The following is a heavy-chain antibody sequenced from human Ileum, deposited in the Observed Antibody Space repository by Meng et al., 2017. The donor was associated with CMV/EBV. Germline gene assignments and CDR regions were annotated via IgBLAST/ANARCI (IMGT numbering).Heavy chain of an antibody. Sequence: QADLRESGPGLVKPSETLSLTCTVSSASISPYYWNWIRQPAGKGLEWIGRIYTGGPTDYNPSLKSRVTMSVDTSKNQFFLNLSSVTAADTAMYYCARGQTVRGFEYWGLGILVTVSS. J-gene: IGHJ4*02. D-gene: IGHD3-10*01. CDR1: SASISPYY. V-gene: IGHV4-4*07. CDR2: IYTGGPT. CDR3: ARGQTVRGFEY.